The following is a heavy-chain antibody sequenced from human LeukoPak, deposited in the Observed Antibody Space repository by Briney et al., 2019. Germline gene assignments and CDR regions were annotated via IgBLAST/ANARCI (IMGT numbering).Heavy chain of an antibody. V-gene: IGHV4-39*07. J-gene: IGHJ4*02. Sequence: PSETLSLTCTVSGGSISSSSYYWGWIRQPPGKGLEWIGSIYYSGSTYYNPSLKSRVTISVDTSKNQFSLKLSSVTAADTAVYYCASWGSPAYHTVTTGETSDYWGQGTLVTVSS. CDR1: GGSISSSSYY. CDR3: ASWGSPAYHTVTTGETSDY. D-gene: IGHD4-17*01. CDR2: IYYSGST.